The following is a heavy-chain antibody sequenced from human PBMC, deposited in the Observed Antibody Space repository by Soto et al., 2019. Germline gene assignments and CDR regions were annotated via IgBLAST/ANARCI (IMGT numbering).Heavy chain of an antibody. CDR1: GGSFSGYY. J-gene: IGHJ4*02. V-gene: IGHV4-34*01. CDR3: ARGLRYSSGWYERDY. Sequence: QVQLQQWGAGLLKPSETLSLTCAVYGGSFSGYYWSWIRQPPGKGLEWIVEINHSGSTNYNPSLKSRFPISVDTSKNQFSLKLSSVTAADTAVYYCARGLRYSSGWYERDYWGQGTLVTVSS. D-gene: IGHD6-19*01. CDR2: INHSGST.